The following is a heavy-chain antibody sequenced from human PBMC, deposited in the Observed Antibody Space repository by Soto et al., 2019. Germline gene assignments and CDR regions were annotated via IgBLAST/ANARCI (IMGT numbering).Heavy chain of an antibody. V-gene: IGHV5-51*01. J-gene: IGHJ6*04. Sequence: PGESLKISCKGSGYSFTSYWIGWVRQMPGKGLEWMGIIYPGDSDTRYSPSFQGQVTISADKSISTAYLQWSSLKASDTAMYYCARFFVWGVTTSPEYYYYSGRDVGGKGTKVTVP. D-gene: IGHD3-10*02. CDR2: IYPGDSDT. CDR1: GYSFTSYW. CDR3: ARFFVWGVTTSPEYYYYSGRDV.